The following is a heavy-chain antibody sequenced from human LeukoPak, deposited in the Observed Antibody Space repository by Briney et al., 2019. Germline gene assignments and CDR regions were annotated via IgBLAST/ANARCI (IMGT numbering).Heavy chain of an antibody. CDR3: ATGGVARGYAFDI. J-gene: IGHJ3*02. D-gene: IGHD3-10*01. CDR1: GYTFASYY. CDR2: INPSGGST. V-gene: IGHV1-46*01. Sequence: ASVKVSWKASGYTFASYYMHWVRQAPGQGLEWMGIINPSGGSTSYAQKFQGRVIMTEDTSTDAAYMELSSLRSEDTAVYYCATGGVARGYAFDIWGQGTMVTVSS.